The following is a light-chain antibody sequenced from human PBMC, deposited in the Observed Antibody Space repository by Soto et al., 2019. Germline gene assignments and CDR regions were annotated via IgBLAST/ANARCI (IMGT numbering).Light chain of an antibody. CDR1: KSVLYSSINKNY. CDR3: QQYYSTPYT. V-gene: IGKV4-1*01. J-gene: IGKJ2*01. CDR2: WAS. Sequence: DIVMTQSPESLAVALGERATINCKSSKSVLYSSINKNYLAWYQQKPVQPPKLLIYWASTRESGVPARFSGSGSGTDFTLTISSLQSEDVAVYYCQQYYSTPYTFGQGTKLEIK.